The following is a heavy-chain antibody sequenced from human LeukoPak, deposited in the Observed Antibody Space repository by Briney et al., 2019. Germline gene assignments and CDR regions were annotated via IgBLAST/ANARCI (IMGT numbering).Heavy chain of an antibody. CDR3: ARDHRSGSGSGTQANDY. J-gene: IGHJ4*02. CDR2: ISGSGGST. D-gene: IGHD3-10*01. CDR1: GFTFSSYA. V-gene: IGHV3-23*01. Sequence: GGSLRLSCAASGFTFSSYAMSWVRQAPGKGLEWVSAISGSGGSTYYADSVKGRFTISRDNAKKSLDLQMNSLRDEDTAVYYCARDHRSGSGSGTQANDYWGQGTLVTVPS.